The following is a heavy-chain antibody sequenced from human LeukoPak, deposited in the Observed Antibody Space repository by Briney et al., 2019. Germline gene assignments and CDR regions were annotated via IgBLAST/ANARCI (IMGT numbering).Heavy chain of an antibody. V-gene: IGHV3-11*01. CDR3: ARDRRDDEEQWGLFFDP. CDR1: GFTFSDYY. J-gene: IGHJ5*02. CDR2: TSSSGSTI. Sequence: GGSLRLSCAASGFTFSDYYVSWIRQAPGKGLEWLSYTSSSGSTIYYADSVKGRFSISRDNAKKSLYLQLNSLRAEDTAVYYCARDRRDDEEQWGLFFDPWGQGTLVTVSS. D-gene: IGHD1/OR15-1a*01.